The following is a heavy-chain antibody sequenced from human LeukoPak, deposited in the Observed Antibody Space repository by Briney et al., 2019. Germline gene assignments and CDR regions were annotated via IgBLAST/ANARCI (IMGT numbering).Heavy chain of an antibody. CDR2: MFYRGST. J-gene: IGHJ4*02. CDR3: VRQGGWGGAASLIEF. V-gene: IGHV4-39*01. CDR1: GXSITTSTDY. D-gene: IGHD2-15*01. Sequence: PSETLSLTCTVSGXSITTSTDYWAWIRQPPGKGREWIASMFYRGSTYYNASLRSRVTLSVDTSMNQFSLKLSSVTASDTATFYCVRQGGWGGAASLIEFWGQGILVTVSS.